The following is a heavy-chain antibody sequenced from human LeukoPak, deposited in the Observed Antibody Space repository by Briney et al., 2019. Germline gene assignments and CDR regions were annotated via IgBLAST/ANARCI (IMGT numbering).Heavy chain of an antibody. CDR1: GGSVSSGSYY. CDR3: ARVSIVVVPAAIHNWFDP. V-gene: IGHV4-61*01. J-gene: IGHJ5*02. Sequence: SETLSLTCTVSGGSVSSGSYYWSWIRQPPGKGLEWIGYIYYSGSTNYNPSLKSRVTISVDTSKNQFSLKLSPVTAADTAVYYCARVSIVVVPAAIHNWFDPWGQGTLVTVSS. CDR2: IYYSGST. D-gene: IGHD2-2*01.